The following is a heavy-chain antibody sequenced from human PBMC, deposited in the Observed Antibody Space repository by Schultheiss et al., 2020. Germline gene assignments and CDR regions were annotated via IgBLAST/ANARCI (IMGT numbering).Heavy chain of an antibody. CDR3: AREWPPNCSGGSCYSFPRGAFDI. CDR1: GFTFSSYA. Sequence: GGSLRLSCAASGFTFSSYAMHWVRQAPGKGLEWVAVISYDGSNKYYADSVKGRFTISRDNSKNTLYLQMNSLRAEDTAVYYCAREWPPNCSGGSCYSFPRGAFDIWGQGTMVTVSS. J-gene: IGHJ3*02. D-gene: IGHD2-15*01. CDR2: ISYDGSNK. V-gene: IGHV3-30-3*01.